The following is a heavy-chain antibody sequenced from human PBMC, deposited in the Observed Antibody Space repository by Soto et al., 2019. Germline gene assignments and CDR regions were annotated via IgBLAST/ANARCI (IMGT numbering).Heavy chain of an antibody. CDR2: IYTSGST. V-gene: IGHV4-4*07. D-gene: IGHD3-22*01. J-gene: IGHJ3*02. CDR3: AREVGHITMIVVAYDAFDI. Sequence: SETLSLTCTVSGGSISSYYWSWIRQPAGKGLEWIGRIYTSGSTNYNPSLKSRVTMSVDTSKNQFSLKLSSVTAADTAVYYCAREVGHITMIVVAYDAFDIWGQGTMVTVS. CDR1: GGSISSYY.